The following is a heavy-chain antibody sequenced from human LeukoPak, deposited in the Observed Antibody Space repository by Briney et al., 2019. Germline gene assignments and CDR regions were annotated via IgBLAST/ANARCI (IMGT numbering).Heavy chain of an antibody. CDR2: IYYSGST. V-gene: IGHV4-31*03. Sequence: SETLSLTCTVSGGSISSGGYYWSWIRQHPGKGLEWIGYIYYSGSTYYNPSLKSRVTISVDTSKNQFSLKLSSVTAADTAVYYCARRRSVSNYYYYYMDVWGKGTTVTVSS. CDR1: GGSISSGGYY. J-gene: IGHJ6*03. D-gene: IGHD3-10*01. CDR3: ARRRSVSNYYYYYMDV.